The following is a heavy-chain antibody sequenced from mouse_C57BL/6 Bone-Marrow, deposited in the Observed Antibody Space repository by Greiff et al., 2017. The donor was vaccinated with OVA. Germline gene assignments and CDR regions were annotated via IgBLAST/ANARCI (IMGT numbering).Heavy chain of an antibody. CDR3: TTYRY. CDR2: IDTENGDT. Sequence: EVQLQQSGAELVRPGASVKLSCTASGFNIKDDYMHWVKERPEQGLEWIGWIDTENGDTEYASKLQGKATITADTSSKTVYLHLSSLTSEDTAVYYCTTYRYWGQGTTLTVSS. J-gene: IGHJ2*01. CDR1: GFNIKDDY. V-gene: IGHV14-4*01.